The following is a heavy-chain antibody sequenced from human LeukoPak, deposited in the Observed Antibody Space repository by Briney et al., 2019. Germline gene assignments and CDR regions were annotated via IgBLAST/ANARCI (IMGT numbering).Heavy chain of an antibody. CDR2: TYYRSKWYN. Sequence: SQTLSLTFAISGDSVSINSAAWNWLRQSPSRGLEWLGRTYYRSKWYNDYAVSVKSRITINPDTSKNQFSLQLNSVTPEDTAVYYCARARRDYYGSGSYYTIDYWGQGTLVTVSS. V-gene: IGHV6-1*01. J-gene: IGHJ4*02. CDR3: ARARRDYYGSGSYYTIDY. D-gene: IGHD3-10*01. CDR1: GDSVSINSAA.